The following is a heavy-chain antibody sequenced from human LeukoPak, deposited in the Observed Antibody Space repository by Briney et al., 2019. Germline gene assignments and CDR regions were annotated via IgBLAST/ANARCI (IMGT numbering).Heavy chain of an antibody. Sequence: GGSLRLSCVVSGITLSNYGMSWVRQAPGKGLEWVSGISERGGSTNYADSVKGRFIISRDTSKNTVYLQMNSLRVEDTTVYFCAKRGIVIRAVIIIGFHKEAYYFDYWGQGILVTVSS. D-gene: IGHD3-10*01. J-gene: IGHJ4*02. V-gene: IGHV3-23*01. CDR2: ISERGGST. CDR3: AKRGIVIRAVIIIGFHKEAYYFDY. CDR1: GITLSNYG.